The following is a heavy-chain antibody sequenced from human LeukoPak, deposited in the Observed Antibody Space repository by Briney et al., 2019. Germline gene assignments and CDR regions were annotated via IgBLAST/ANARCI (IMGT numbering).Heavy chain of an antibody. J-gene: IGHJ4*02. D-gene: IGHD4-17*01. CDR3: ARDQDDYGDY. Sequence: GASVKVSCKTSGYTFTRDGISWVRQAPGQGLEWMGWISAYNGNTNYAQKLQGRVTMTADTSTSTAYMELRSLRSDDTAVYYCARDQDDYGDYWGQGTLVTVSS. CDR2: ISAYNGNT. CDR1: GYTFTRDG. V-gene: IGHV1-18*01.